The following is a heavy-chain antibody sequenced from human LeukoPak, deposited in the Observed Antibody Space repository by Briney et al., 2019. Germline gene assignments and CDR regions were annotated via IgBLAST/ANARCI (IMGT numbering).Heavy chain of an antibody. CDR1: GFTFSTYS. Sequence: GESLKISCKGSGFTFSTYSFAWVRQMPGKGLEWMGVIYAGDSSTRYSPSFQGQVTISVDKSISTAYLQWSSLKASDSAIYYCARHSCYDSWGQGTLGTVSS. J-gene: IGHJ4*02. CDR2: IYAGDSST. D-gene: IGHD3-16*01. CDR3: ARHSCYDS. V-gene: IGHV5-51*01.